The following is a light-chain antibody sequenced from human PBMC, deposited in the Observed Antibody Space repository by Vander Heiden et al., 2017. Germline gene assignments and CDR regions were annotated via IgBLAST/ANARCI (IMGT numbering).Light chain of an antibody. CDR3: QQRSNWPLST. V-gene: IGKV3-11*01. CDR2: DAS. CDR1: QSVSSY. J-gene: IGKJ4*01. Sequence: EIVLTQSPATLSLSPGERATLSCRASQSVSSYLAWYQQKPGQAPRLLIYDASNRATGIPARFSGSGSGTDFTLTISSLEPEDVAVYYCQQRSNWPLSTFGGGTKVEIK.